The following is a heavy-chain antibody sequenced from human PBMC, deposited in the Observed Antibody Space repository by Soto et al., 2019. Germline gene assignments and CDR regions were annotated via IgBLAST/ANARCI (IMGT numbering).Heavy chain of an antibody. CDR2: INAGNGNT. CDR1: GYALASYA. V-gene: IGHV1-3*01. J-gene: IGHJ4*02. Sequence: ASVKVSCKDSGYALASYARQWVRQAPGQRLEWMGWINAGNGNTKYSQKFQGRVTITRDTSASTAYMELSSLRSEDTAVYYCARGPSVIYGDYVGFDYWGQGTLVTVSS. CDR3: ARGPSVIYGDYVGFDY. D-gene: IGHD4-17*01.